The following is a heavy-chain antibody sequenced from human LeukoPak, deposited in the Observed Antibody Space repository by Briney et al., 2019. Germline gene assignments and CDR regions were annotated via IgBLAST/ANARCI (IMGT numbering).Heavy chain of an antibody. V-gene: IGHV3-23*01. CDR3: AKDSNY. Sequence: GGSLRLSCAASGFTFSSSYAMSWVRQAPGKGLEWVSAISGSGGSTYYADSVKGRFAISRDNSKNTLYLQMNSLRAEDTAVYYCAKDSNYWGQGTLVTVSS. J-gene: IGHJ4*02. CDR1: GFTFSSSYA. CDR2: ISGSGGST.